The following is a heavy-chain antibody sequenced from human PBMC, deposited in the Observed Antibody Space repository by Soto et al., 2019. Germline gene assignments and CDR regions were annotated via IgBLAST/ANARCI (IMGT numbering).Heavy chain of an antibody. CDR2: IRSKANSYAA. D-gene: IGHD1-26*01. J-gene: IGHJ3*02. Sequence: GGSLRLSCAASGFTFSGSAMHWVRQASGKGLEWVGRIRSKANSYAAAYAASVKGRFTISRDDSKNTAYLQMNSLKTEDTAVYYCTRSNTGIVGATYALDIWGQGTMVTVSS. CDR3: TRSNTGIVGATYALDI. CDR1: GFTFSGSA. V-gene: IGHV3-73*01.